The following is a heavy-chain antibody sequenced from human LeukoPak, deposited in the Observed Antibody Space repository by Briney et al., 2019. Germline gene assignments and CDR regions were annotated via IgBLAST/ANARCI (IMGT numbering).Heavy chain of an antibody. J-gene: IGHJ4*02. CDR3: ARRMHSARCCVYDY. CDR1: GFTFSSYA. D-gene: IGHD2-2*01. V-gene: IGHV3-64*01. Sequence: GGSLRLSCASSGFTFSSYAMHWVRQAPGKGLESVAGISNKGGSTYYVNSVKGRFTISRDNSKNTLYLQMGSLRAEDMAAYYCARRMHSARCCVYDYWGQGTLVTVSS. CDR2: ISNKGGST.